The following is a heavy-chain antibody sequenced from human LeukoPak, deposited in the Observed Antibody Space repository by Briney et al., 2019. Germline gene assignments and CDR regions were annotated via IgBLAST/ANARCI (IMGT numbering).Heavy chain of an antibody. D-gene: IGHD3-3*01. Sequence: HPGGSLRLSCAASGLTFSSHGMHWVRQAPGKGLEWVAFIHYGGSIKYFADSVRGRFTISRDNSKNTLYLQMNSLRPDDTAVYYCANSLMEGSNYFDYWGQGTLVTVSS. CDR3: ANSLMEGSNYFDY. J-gene: IGHJ4*02. CDR2: IHYGGSIK. V-gene: IGHV3-30*02. CDR1: GLTFSSHG.